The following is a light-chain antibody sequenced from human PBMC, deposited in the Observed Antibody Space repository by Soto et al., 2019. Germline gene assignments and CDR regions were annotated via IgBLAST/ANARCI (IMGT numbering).Light chain of an antibody. CDR1: QSVSSSY. Sequence: EIVLTQSPGTLSLSPGDTATPSCRASQSVSSSYLAWYQQKPGQAPRLLIYVASIRAAGIPDRFSGSGSGTDYTLTINRLEPEDFAVYYCQQYGSSPRTFGQGTKVEN. V-gene: IGKV3-20*01. J-gene: IGKJ1*01. CDR3: QQYGSSPRT. CDR2: VAS.